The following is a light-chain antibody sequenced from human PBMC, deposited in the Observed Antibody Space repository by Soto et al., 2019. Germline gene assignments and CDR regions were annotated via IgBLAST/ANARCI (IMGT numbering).Light chain of an antibody. CDR3: HKYGSSPHT. Sequence: EIVLTQSPGALSLSPGDRATLSCRTSQSVNSRYLAWYQQRPGQAPRLLIYAASSRATGIPDRFSGSGSGTDFTLTILRLEPEDSGMFYCHKYGSSPHTFGQGTKLEIK. CDR2: AAS. V-gene: IGKV3-20*01. CDR1: QSVNSRY. J-gene: IGKJ2*01.